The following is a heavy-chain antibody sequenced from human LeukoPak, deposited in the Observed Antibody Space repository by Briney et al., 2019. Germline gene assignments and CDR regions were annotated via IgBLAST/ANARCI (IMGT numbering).Heavy chain of an antibody. CDR2: IIPIFGTA. CDR3: ARDLGSGSSWYGGYFDY. Sequence: SVKVSCKASGGTFSSYAISWVRQAPGQGLEWMGGIIPIFGTANYAQKSQGRVTITADESTSTAYMELSSLRSEDTAVYYCARDLGSGSSWYGGYFDYWGQGTLVTVSS. V-gene: IGHV1-69*13. CDR1: GGTFSSYA. D-gene: IGHD6-13*01. J-gene: IGHJ4*02.